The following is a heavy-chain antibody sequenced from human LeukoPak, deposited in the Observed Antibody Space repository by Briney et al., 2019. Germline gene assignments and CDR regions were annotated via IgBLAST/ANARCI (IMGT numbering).Heavy chain of an antibody. CDR3: ARFSGYYSYYFDY. Sequence: SETLSLTCTVSGGSISSGSYYWSWIRQPAGKGLEWIGRIYTSGSTNYNPSLKSRVTISVDTSKNQFSLKLSSVTAADTAVYYCARFSGYYSYYFDYWGQGTLVTVSS. CDR2: IYTSGST. D-gene: IGHD3-22*01. J-gene: IGHJ4*02. CDR1: GGSISSGSYY. V-gene: IGHV4-61*02.